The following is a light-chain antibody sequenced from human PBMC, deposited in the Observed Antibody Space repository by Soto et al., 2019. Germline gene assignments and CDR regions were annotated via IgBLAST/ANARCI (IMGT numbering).Light chain of an antibody. CDR3: QSYDSSVIGWV. CDR2: GNS. Sequence: QSVLTQPPSVSGAPGQRVTISCTGSSSNIGAGYDVHWYQQLPGTAPKLLIYGNSNRPSGVPDRFSGSKSGTSASLAITGLQAEDEADYYCQSYDSSVIGWVFGGGTKVTVL. J-gene: IGLJ3*02. CDR1: SSNIGAGYD. V-gene: IGLV1-40*01.